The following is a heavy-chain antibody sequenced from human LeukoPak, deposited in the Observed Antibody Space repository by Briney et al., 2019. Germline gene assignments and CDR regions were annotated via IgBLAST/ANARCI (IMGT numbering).Heavy chain of an antibody. V-gene: IGHV1-2*02. D-gene: IGHD2-15*01. J-gene: IGHJ4*02. CDR3: ARIACSGGSCYLDY. CDR1: GYIFTDYY. CDR2: INPDSGGT. Sequence: EASVKVSCKASGYIFTDYYMHWVRQAPGQGLEWMGWINPDSGGTNYAQKFQGRVTMTRDTSISTAYMELSRLRSDDTAVYYCARIACSGGSCYLDYWGQGTLVTVSS.